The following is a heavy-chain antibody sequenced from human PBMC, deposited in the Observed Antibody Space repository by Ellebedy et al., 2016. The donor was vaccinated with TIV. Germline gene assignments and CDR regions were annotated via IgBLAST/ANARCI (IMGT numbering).Heavy chain of an antibody. CDR3: ATADADNYGMDV. Sequence: GGSLRLSXAASGFTFRTYGMHWVRQAPGKGLEWVAVIRYDGSNKYYADSVKGRFIISRDNSKNMLYLQMNSLRAEDTAVYYCATADADNYGMDVWGQGTTVTVSS. D-gene: IGHD3-16*01. V-gene: IGHV3-30*02. J-gene: IGHJ6*02. CDR1: GFTFRTYG. CDR2: IRYDGSNK.